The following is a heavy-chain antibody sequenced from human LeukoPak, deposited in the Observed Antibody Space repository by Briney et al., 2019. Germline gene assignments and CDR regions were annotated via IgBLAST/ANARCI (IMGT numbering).Heavy chain of an antibody. J-gene: IGHJ4*02. Sequence: GGSLRLSCAASGFTFSSYEMNWVRQAPGKGLEWVSHSSSSGSTKYYADSVKGRFTISRDNAKNSLYLQMNSLRAEDTAVYYCAGWCSGDSCSHIDYWGQGTLVTVSS. CDR3: AGWCSGDSCSHIDY. D-gene: IGHD2-15*01. V-gene: IGHV3-48*03. CDR2: SSSSGSTK. CDR1: GFTFSSYE.